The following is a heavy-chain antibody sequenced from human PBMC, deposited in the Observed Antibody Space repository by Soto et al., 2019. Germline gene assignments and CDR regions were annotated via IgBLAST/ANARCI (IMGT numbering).Heavy chain of an antibody. CDR3: ARVGYCSSSSCSTAFDY. D-gene: IGHD2-2*01. Sequence: QVQLQESGPGLVKPSQTLSLTCTVSGGSISSGGYYWSWIRQHPGNGLEWIGYIYYSVSTYYNPSLKSRVTISEDTSKNQFSLKLSSVTAADTAVYYCARVGYCSSSSCSTAFDYWGQGTLVTVSS. J-gene: IGHJ4*02. V-gene: IGHV4-31*03. CDR2: IYYSVST. CDR1: GGSISSGGYY.